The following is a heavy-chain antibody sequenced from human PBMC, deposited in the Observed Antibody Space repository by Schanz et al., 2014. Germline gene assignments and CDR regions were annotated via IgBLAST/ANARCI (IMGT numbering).Heavy chain of an antibody. CDR2: VSRSTPDI. CDR1: GFSFSYYY. Sequence: QVPLLESGGGLVEPGGSLRLSCAASGFSFSYYYMSWIRQAPGKGLEWVSYVSRSTPDIYYADSVKGRFTMSRDNAKNSVFLQMNSLRAEDTAVYYCVRDSFFAFDYWGQGTLVTVSS. V-gene: IGHV3-11*06. D-gene: IGHD3-3*01. J-gene: IGHJ4*02. CDR3: VRDSFFAFDY.